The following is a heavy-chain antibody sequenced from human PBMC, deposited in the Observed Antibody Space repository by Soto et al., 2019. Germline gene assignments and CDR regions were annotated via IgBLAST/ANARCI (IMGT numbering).Heavy chain of an antibody. D-gene: IGHD2-15*01. Sequence: GGSLRLSCAASGFTVSSNYMSWVRQAPGKGLEWVSVIYSGGSTYYADSVKGRFTISRDNSKNTLYLQMNSLRAEDTAVYYCARDDCSGGSCYSGFDYWGQGTLVTVSS. CDR3: ARDDCSGGSCYSGFDY. J-gene: IGHJ4*02. V-gene: IGHV3-53*01. CDR1: GFTVSSNY. CDR2: IYSGGST.